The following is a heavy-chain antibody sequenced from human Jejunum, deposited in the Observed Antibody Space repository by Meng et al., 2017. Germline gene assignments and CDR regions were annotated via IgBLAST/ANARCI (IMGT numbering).Heavy chain of an antibody. V-gene: IGHV4-4*02. CDR1: GDSINSANW. CDR3: ARKISPVSAIY. Sequence: VQHPGPAPGLVKPSGTLSLNCAVSGDSINSANWGIWFRQPPGKGLEWIGEIYHSGATYDNPSLRSLLTMSVDKSKNQFSLNLTSVTAADTAVYYCARKISPVSAIYWGQGTLVTVSS. CDR2: IYHSGAT. D-gene: IGHD2-21*02. J-gene: IGHJ4*02.